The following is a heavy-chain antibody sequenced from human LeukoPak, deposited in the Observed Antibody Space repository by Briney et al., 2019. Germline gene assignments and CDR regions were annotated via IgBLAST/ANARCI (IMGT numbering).Heavy chain of an antibody. Sequence: SVKVSCKASGGTFSSYAISWVRQAPGQGLEWMGRVIPILGIANYAQKFQGRVTITADKSTSTAYMELSSLRSEDTAVYYCARDLVLWFGELLSNPAGYWGQGTLVTVSS. J-gene: IGHJ4*02. CDR3: ARDLVLWFGELLSNPAGY. D-gene: IGHD3-10*01. CDR1: GGTFSSYA. V-gene: IGHV1-69*04. CDR2: VIPILGIA.